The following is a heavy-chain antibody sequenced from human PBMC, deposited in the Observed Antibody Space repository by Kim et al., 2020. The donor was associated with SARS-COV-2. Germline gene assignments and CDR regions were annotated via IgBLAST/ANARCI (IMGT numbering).Heavy chain of an antibody. D-gene: IGHD6-13*01. CDR1: GFTFSSYS. Sequence: GGSLRLSCAASGFTFSSYSMNWVRQAPGKGLEWVSYISSSSSTIYYADSVKGRFTISRDNAKNSLYLQMNSLRDEDTAVYYCARDSRYSSSWYSPDYWGQGTLVTVSS. J-gene: IGHJ4*02. V-gene: IGHV3-48*02. CDR2: ISSSSSTI. CDR3: ARDSRYSSSWYSPDY.